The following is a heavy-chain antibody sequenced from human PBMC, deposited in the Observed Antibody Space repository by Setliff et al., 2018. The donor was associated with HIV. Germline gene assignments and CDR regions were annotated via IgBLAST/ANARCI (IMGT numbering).Heavy chain of an antibody. Sequence: SETLSLTCTVSGDSITGRWLSWIRQPPGKGLEWTGNIYHNGFANYNPSLKSRLTMSVDTSKNQVSLKLTSVTAADTAVYYCARYKCINFACVGFDIWGQGTVVTVSS. J-gene: IGHJ3*02. CDR3: ARYKCINFACVGFDI. V-gene: IGHV4-59*11. CDR2: IYHNGFA. CDR1: GDSITGRW. D-gene: IGHD3-9*01.